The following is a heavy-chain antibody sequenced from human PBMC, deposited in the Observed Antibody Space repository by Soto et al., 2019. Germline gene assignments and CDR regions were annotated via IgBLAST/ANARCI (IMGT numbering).Heavy chain of an antibody. CDR1: GGSISSSSYY. Sequence: QLQLQESGPGLVKTSETLSLTCTVSGGSISSSSYYWGWIRQPPGKGLEWIGSIYYSGSTYYNPSLKSRVTISVDTSKNQFSLKLSSVTAADTAVYYCARLGTAARLFYGYFDLWGLGTLVTVSS. CDR2: IYYSGST. CDR3: ARLGTAARLFYGYFDL. J-gene: IGHJ2*01. V-gene: IGHV4-39*01. D-gene: IGHD6-6*01.